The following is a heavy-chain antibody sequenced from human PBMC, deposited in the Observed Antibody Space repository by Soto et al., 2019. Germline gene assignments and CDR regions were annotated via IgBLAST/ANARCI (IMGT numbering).Heavy chain of an antibody. V-gene: IGHV3-30*18. D-gene: IGHD3-22*01. CDR1: GFTFSNYG. CDR3: AKDHSVGSSGYYTLFDY. Sequence: GGSLRLSCAASGFTFSNYGMHWVRQAPGKGLEWVAVISYDGSSKYYADSVKGRFTISRDNSKNTLYLHMNSLRAEDTAVYYCAKDHSVGSSGYYTLFDYWGQGTLVTVSS. J-gene: IGHJ4*02. CDR2: ISYDGSSK.